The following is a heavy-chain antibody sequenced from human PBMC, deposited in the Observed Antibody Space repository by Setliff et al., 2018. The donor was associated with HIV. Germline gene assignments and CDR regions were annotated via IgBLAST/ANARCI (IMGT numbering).Heavy chain of an antibody. CDR3: AAGLHYYDSSGYYRQGAFDI. CDR1: GGSVSSGSYY. CDR2: LYFTGST. D-gene: IGHD3-22*01. Sequence: SETLSLTCSVSGGSVSSGSYYWGWIRQPPGKGLEWIGTLYFTGSTYYNPSLKSRVTISVDTSKNQFSLKLSSVTAADTAVYYCAAGLHYYDSSGYYRQGAFDIWGQGTMVTVSS. V-gene: IGHV4-39*01. J-gene: IGHJ3*02.